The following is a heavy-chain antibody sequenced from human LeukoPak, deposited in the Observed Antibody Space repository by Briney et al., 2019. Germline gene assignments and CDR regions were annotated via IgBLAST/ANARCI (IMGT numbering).Heavy chain of an antibody. CDR2: IRSNDGTT. CDR1: GFTFSNYG. Sequence: GGSLRLSCEASGFTFSNYGMNWVRQAPGKGLEWVPYIRSNDGTTHYADSVKGRFTNSRDNAKNSLSLQMTSLRADDTAVYYCVRGQTSLDNWFDPWGQGTLVIVSS. J-gene: IGHJ5*02. V-gene: IGHV3-48*01. CDR3: VRGQTSLDNWFDP.